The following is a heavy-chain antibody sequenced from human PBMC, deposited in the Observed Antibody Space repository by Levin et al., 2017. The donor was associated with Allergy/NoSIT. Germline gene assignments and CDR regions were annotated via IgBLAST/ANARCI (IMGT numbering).Heavy chain of an antibody. Sequence: HPGGSLRLSCTASGFNISNYWMHWVRQAPGKGLEWVSRIDGDESITDYADSVKGRFTISRDNAKNTLYLQMYTLRVEDTAVYYCARPTGPGSSALLHWGQGTLVAVSS. V-gene: IGHV3-74*01. J-gene: IGHJ1*01. CDR2: IDGDESIT. CDR3: ARPTGPGSSALLH. CDR1: GFNISNYW. D-gene: IGHD3-10*01.